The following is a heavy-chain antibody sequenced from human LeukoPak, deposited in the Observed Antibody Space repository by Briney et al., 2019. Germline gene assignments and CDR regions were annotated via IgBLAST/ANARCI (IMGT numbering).Heavy chain of an antibody. CDR1: GFTFSDYY. J-gene: IGHJ4*02. V-gene: IGHV3-11*01. CDR2: ISSSGSTI. D-gene: IGHD5-18*01. CDR3: ARALGAPKGPRDSYGLYYFDY. Sequence: PGGSLRLSCAASGFTFSDYYMSWIRQAPGKGLEWVSYISSSGSTIYYADSVKGRFTISRDNVKNSLYLQMNSLRAEDTAVYYCARALGAPKGPRDSYGLYYFDYWGQGTLVTVSS.